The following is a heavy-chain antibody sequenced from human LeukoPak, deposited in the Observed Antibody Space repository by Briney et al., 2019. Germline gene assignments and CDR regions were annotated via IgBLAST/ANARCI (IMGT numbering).Heavy chain of an antibody. Sequence: ASETLSLTCAVSGGSISSGGYSWSWIRQPPGKGLEWIGYIYHSGSTYYNPSLKSRVTISVDRSKNQFSLKLSSVTAADTAVYYCARGGSGRWPMNYWGQGTLVTVSS. V-gene: IGHV4-30-2*01. CDR2: IYHSGST. CDR1: GGSISSGGYS. D-gene: IGHD3-10*01. CDR3: ARGGSGRWPMNY. J-gene: IGHJ4*02.